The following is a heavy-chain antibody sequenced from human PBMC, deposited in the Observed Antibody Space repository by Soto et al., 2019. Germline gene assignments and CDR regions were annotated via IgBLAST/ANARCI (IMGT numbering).Heavy chain of an antibody. Sequence: QVQLVPSGAEVKRPGSSVKVSCKASGGTFNSYAVSWVRQAPGQGLEWIGGIIPMFGTTKYAQKFQGRVTITADKTTSTAYMELSSLKSEDMSIFDCARARSNYAFNYALDVWGQGTAVIVSS. CDR3: ARARSNYAFNYALDV. CDR2: IIPMFGTT. V-gene: IGHV1-69*06. CDR1: GGTFNSYA. J-gene: IGHJ6*02. D-gene: IGHD1-26*01.